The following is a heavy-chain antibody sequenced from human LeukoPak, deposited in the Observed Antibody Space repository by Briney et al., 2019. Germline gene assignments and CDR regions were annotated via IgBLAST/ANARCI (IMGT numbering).Heavy chain of an antibody. CDR3: ASTKKYYDFWSGYFNAEYFQH. CDR2: ISYSGYT. Sequence: SETLSLTCTVSGGSITSGGYFWSWIRQHPGKGLEWIGYISYSGYTYYNPSLKSRLTISVDTSKNQFSLKLSSVTAADTAVYYCASTKKYYDFWSGYFNAEYFQHWGQGTLVTVSS. D-gene: IGHD3-3*01. CDR1: GGSITSGGYF. J-gene: IGHJ1*01. V-gene: IGHV4-31*03.